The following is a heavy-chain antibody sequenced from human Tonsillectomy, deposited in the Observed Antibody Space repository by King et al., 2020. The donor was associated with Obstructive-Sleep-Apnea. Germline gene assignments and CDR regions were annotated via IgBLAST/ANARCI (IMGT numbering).Heavy chain of an antibody. D-gene: IGHD3-3*01. Sequence: VQLVESGGGFVQPGGSLRLSCAASGFTVSSNFMNWVRQAPGKGLEWVSVIYSVRSTFYAESVKGRFTISRDNSKNTLYLQMNSLRVEDTAVYYCASGADFSPFDYWGQGTLVTASS. CDR3: ASGADFSPFDY. J-gene: IGHJ4*02. CDR2: IYSVRST. V-gene: IGHV3-66*01. CDR1: GFTVSSNF.